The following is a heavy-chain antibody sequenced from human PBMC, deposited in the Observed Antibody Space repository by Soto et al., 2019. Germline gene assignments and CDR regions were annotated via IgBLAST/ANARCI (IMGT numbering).Heavy chain of an antibody. Sequence: GGSLRLSCAASGFTFSTYAMHWVRQAPGKGLEWVSDISGDGSDIHYADSVKGRFTISRDNAKNSLYLQMNSLRAEDTAVYYCASDDFYHYMDVWGKGTTVTVSS. CDR2: ISGDGSDI. CDR3: ASDDFYHYMDV. V-gene: IGHV3-30-3*01. CDR1: GFTFSTYA. J-gene: IGHJ6*03.